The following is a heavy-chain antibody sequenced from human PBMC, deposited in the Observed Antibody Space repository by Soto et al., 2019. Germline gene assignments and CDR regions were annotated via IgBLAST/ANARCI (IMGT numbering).Heavy chain of an antibody. CDR2: IRDSGHST. Sequence: EVQLLESGGGLVQPGGSLRLSCAASGFTFSTYSMTWVRQAPGKGLEWVSTIRDSGHSTHYADSVRGRFAIYRDNSKNPLFLKMNSLRAEDTAVYYCARVKAQILSSGWYGGDDIWGQGTMVTVSS. CDR1: GFTFSTYS. D-gene: IGHD6-19*01. J-gene: IGHJ3*02. V-gene: IGHV3-23*01. CDR3: ARVKAQILSSGWYGGDDI.